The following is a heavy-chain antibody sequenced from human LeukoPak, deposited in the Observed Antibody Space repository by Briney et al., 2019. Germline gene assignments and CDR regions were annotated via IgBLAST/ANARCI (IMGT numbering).Heavy chain of an antibody. V-gene: IGHV1-46*01. CDR3: ARAHTYDYVWGSYRYDGDY. D-gene: IGHD3-16*02. CDR2: INPSGGST. CDR1: GYTFTSYY. Sequence: ASVKVSCKASGYTFTSYYMHWVRQAPGQGLEWMGIINPSGGSTSYAQKFQGRVTMTRDTSTSTVYMELSSLRSEDTAVYYCARAHTYDYVWGSYRYDGDYWGQGTLVTVSS. J-gene: IGHJ4*02.